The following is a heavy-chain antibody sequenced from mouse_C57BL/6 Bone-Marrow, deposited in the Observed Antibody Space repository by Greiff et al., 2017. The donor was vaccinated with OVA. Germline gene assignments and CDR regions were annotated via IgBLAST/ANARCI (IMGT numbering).Heavy chain of an antibody. CDR1: GFTFSDYG. CDR2: ISSGSSTI. V-gene: IGHV5-17*01. D-gene: IGHD1-1*01. CDR3: ARKATTVSMDY. Sequence: EVQVVESGGGLVKPGGSLKLSCAASGFTFSDYGMHWVRQAPEKGLEWVAYISSGSSTIYYADTVKGRFTISRDNAKNTLFLQMTRLRTEDTAMYYCARKATTVSMDYWGQGTSVTVSS. J-gene: IGHJ4*01.